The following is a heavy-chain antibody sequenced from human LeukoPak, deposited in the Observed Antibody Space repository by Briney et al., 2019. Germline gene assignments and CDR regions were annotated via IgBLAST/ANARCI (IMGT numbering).Heavy chain of an antibody. V-gene: IGHV3-74*01. D-gene: IGHD6-19*01. CDR2: INTDGTVS. CDR1: GFTFSKYW. CDR3: ATTQWLAPPPDS. Sequence: PGGSLRLSCAASGFTFSKYWMLWVRQAPGKGLQSVSRINTDGTVSTYAASVKRRFTVSRDNADNTMFLQMNSVRDENTAVYDCATTQWLAPPPDSWGQGTPGSVSS. J-gene: IGHJ4*02.